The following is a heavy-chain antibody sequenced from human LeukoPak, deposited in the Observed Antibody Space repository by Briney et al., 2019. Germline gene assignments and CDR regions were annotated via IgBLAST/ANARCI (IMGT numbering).Heavy chain of an antibody. CDR1: GGSVSSGSYY. Sequence: SETLSLTCTVSGGSVSSGSYYWSWIRQPPGKGLEWIGYIYYSGSTNYNPSLKSRVTISVDTSKNQFSLKLSPVTAADTAVYYCARCSYSSAHFDYWGQGTLVTVSS. D-gene: IGHD6-19*01. CDR3: ARCSYSSAHFDY. V-gene: IGHV4-61*01. J-gene: IGHJ4*02. CDR2: IYYSGST.